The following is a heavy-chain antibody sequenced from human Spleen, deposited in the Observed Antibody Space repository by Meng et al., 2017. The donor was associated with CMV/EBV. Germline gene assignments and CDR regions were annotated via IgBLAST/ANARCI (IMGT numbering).Heavy chain of an antibody. J-gene: IGHJ6*02. V-gene: IGHV3-30-3*01. Sequence: GESLKISCAASGFTFSSYAMHWVRQAPGKGLEWVAVISYDGSNKYYADSVKGRFTISRDNSKNTLYLQMNSLRAEDTAVYYCARDLGGDIVVVPAATTYYGMDVWGQGTTVTVSS. CDR1: GFTFSSYA. D-gene: IGHD2-2*01. CDR3: ARDLGGDIVVVPAATTYYGMDV. CDR2: ISYDGSNK.